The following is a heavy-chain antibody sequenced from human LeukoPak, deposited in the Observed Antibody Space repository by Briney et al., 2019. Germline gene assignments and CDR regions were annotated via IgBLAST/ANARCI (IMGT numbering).Heavy chain of an antibody. CDR2: INHSGST. J-gene: IGHJ5*02. D-gene: IGHD1-14*01. Sequence: SETLSLTCAVYGGSFSGYYWSWIRQPPGKGLEWIGGINHSGSTNYNPSLKSRVTISVDTSKNQFSLKLSSVTAADTAVYYCARRDQTGSFDPWGQGTLVTVSS. CDR1: GGSFSGYY. V-gene: IGHV4-34*01. CDR3: ARRDQTGSFDP.